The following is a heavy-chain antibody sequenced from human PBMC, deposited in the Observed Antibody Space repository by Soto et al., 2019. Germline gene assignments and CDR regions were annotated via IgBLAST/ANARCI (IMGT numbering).Heavy chain of an antibody. J-gene: IGHJ5*02. CDR2: MNPNSGNT. V-gene: IGHV1-8*01. CDR3: ARERTGTTSNWFDP. D-gene: IGHD1-7*01. CDR1: GYTFTSYD. Sequence: QVQLVQSGAEVKKPGASVKVSCKASGYTFTSYDINWVRLATGHGLEWMGWMNPNSGNTVYAQKFQGRVTMTRDTSISTAYMELSSLRSEDTAVYYCARERTGTTSNWFDPWGQGTLVTVSS.